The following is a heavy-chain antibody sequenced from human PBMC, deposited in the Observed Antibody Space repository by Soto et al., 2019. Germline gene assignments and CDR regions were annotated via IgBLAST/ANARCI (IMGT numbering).Heavy chain of an antibody. J-gene: IGHJ4*02. CDR2: IKQDGSEK. V-gene: IGHV3-7*01. Sequence: GGSLRLSCAASGFTFSSYWMSWVRQAPGKGLEWVANIKQDGSEKYYVDSVKGRFTISRDNAKNSLYLQMNSLRAKDTAVYYCARETEFIIFGVVITSNPDYWGQGTLVTVSS. CDR3: ARETEFIIFGVVITSNPDY. D-gene: IGHD3-3*01. CDR1: GFTFSSYW.